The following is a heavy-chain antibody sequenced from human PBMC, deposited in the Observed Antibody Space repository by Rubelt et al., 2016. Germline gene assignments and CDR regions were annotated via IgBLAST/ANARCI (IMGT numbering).Heavy chain of an antibody. CDR1: TYA. D-gene: IGHD2-15*01. V-gene: IGHV3-30*04. CDR2: ISYDGTNK. J-gene: IGHJ4*02. Sequence: TYAMHWVRQAPGKGLEWVGIISYDGTNKYYADSVKGRFTISRDNSENTLYLQMNSLRPEDSAVYYCAREGLYYLDYWGQGTQVIVSS. CDR3: AREGLYYLDY.